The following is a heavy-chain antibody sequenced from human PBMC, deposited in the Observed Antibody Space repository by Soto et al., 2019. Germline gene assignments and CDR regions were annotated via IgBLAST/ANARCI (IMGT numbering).Heavy chain of an antibody. CDR1: GFTFSSYA. D-gene: IGHD2-15*01. CDR2: ISGSGGST. J-gene: IGHJ4*02. Sequence: GGSLRLSCAASGFTFSSYAMSWVRQAPGKGLEWVSAISGSGGSTYYADSVKGRFTISRDNSKNTLYLQMNSLRAEDTAVYYCAKPPTGTYCSGGSCYSKYWGQGTLVTVSS. V-gene: IGHV3-23*01. CDR3: AKPPTGTYCSGGSCYSKY.